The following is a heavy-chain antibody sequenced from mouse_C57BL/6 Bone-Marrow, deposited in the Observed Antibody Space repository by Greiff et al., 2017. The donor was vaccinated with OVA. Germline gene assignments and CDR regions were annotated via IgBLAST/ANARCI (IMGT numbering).Heavy chain of an antibody. CDR3: ARWRNRSYGYFDV. J-gene: IGHJ1*03. V-gene: IGHV1-82*01. CDR2: IYPGDGDT. Sequence: QVQLQQSGPELVKPGASVKISCKASGYAFSSSWMNWVKQRPGKGLEWIGRIYPGDGDTNYNGKFKGKATLTADKSSSTAYMQLSSLTSEDSAVYFCARWRNRSYGYFDVWGTGTTVTVSS. D-gene: IGHD5-2*01. CDR1: GYAFSSSW.